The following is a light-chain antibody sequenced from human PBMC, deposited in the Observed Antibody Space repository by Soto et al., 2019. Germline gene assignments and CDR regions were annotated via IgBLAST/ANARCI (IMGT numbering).Light chain of an antibody. J-gene: IGKJ5*01. V-gene: IGKV3-20*01. CDR3: QQSYSTPPIT. CDR1: QIVTSSQ. CDR2: GAS. Sequence: EIVLTQSPGNMSMSPGEGITLSCRAGQIVTSSQLAWYQQKPGQAPRLLIYGASTRATGIPARFSGSGSGTEFTLTISSLQPEDFATYYCQQSYSTPPITFGQGTRLEI.